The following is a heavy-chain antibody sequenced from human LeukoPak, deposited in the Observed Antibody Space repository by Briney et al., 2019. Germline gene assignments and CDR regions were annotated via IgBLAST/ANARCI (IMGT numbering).Heavy chain of an antibody. CDR1: GFTFSTYA. J-gene: IGHJ4*02. CDR2: ISGSGDST. V-gene: IGHV3-23*01. CDR3: ARDPYDSSGYPDY. D-gene: IGHD3-22*01. Sequence: GGSLRLSCAASGFTFSTYAVNWVRQAPGKGLEWVSTISGSGDSTYYADSVKGRFTISRDNSKDTLYLQMSSVRVDDTAVYYCARDPYDSSGYPDYWGQGTLVTVSS.